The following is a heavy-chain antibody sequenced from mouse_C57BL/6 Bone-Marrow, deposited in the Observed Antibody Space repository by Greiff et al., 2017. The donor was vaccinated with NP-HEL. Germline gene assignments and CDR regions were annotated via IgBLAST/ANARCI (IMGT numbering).Heavy chain of an antibody. CDR3: ARLYYGGDY. J-gene: IGHJ2*01. CDR2: IYPGDGDT. CDR1: GYAFSSSW. D-gene: IGHD1-1*01. V-gene: IGHV1-82*01. Sequence: QVQLKESGPELVKPGASVKISCKASGYAFSSSWMNWVKQRPGTGLEWIGRIYPGDGDTNYNGKFKGKATLTADKSSSTAYMQLSSLTSEDSAVYFCARLYYGGDYWGQGTTLTVSS.